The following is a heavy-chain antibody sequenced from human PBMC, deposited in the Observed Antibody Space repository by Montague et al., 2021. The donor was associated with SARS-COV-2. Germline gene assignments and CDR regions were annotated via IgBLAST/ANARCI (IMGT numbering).Heavy chain of an antibody. CDR1: GGSFSGYY. CDR2: INHSGST. D-gene: IGHD3-10*01. Sequence: SETLSLTCAVYGGSFSGYYWSWIRQPPGKGLEWIEEINHSGSTNYNPSLKSRVTISVDTSKNQFSLELSSVTAADTAVYYCARVRYYGSGTSLGMDVWGQGTTVTVSS. J-gene: IGHJ6*02. CDR3: ARVRYYGSGTSLGMDV. V-gene: IGHV4-34*01.